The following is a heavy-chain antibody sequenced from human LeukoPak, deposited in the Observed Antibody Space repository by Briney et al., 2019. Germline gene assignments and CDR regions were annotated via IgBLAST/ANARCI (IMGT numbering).Heavy chain of an antibody. Sequence: PGGSLRLSCAASGFTFSSYAMSWVRQAPGKGLEWVSAIGGSGGSTYYADSVKGRFTISRDNPKKTLYLQMDSLRAEDTAVYYCARRAGDYSHPYDYWGQGTLVTVSS. CDR3: ARRAGDYSHPYDY. J-gene: IGHJ4*02. CDR1: GFTFSSYA. CDR2: IGGSGGST. V-gene: IGHV3-23*01. D-gene: IGHD3-22*01.